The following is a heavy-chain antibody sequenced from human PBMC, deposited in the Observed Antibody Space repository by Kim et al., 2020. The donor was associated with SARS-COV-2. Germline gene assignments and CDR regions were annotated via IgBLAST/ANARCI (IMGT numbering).Heavy chain of an antibody. V-gene: IGHV4-39*01. CDR3: ARHNEGGDYDSSGYPSGYFDY. Sequence: SETLSLTCTVSGGSISSSSYYWGWIRQPPGKGLEWIGSIYYSGSTYYNPSLKSRVTISVDTSKNQFSLKLSSVTAADTAVYYCARHNEGGDYDSSGYPSGYFDYWGQGTLVTVSS. D-gene: IGHD3-22*01. CDR1: GGSISSSSYY. CDR2: IYYSGST. J-gene: IGHJ4*02.